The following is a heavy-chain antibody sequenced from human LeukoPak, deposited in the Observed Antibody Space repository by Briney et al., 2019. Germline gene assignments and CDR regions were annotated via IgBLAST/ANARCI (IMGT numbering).Heavy chain of an antibody. CDR1: GFPFSTQS. D-gene: IGHD4-17*01. V-gene: IGHV3-48*04. CDR2: IMSSGSVI. J-gene: IGHJ3*02. CDR3: AREGATVTLSLGAFDI. Sequence: PGGSLRLSCVASGFPFSTQSMNWVRQAPGKGLEWVSYIMSSGSVIKYADSVKGRFTISRDNAKNSLYLQMNSLRAEDTAVYYCAREGATVTLSLGAFDIWGQGTMVTVSS.